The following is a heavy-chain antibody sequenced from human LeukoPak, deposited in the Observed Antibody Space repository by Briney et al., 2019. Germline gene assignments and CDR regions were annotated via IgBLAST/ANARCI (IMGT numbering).Heavy chain of an antibody. J-gene: IGHJ5*02. CDR2: INHSGST. V-gene: IGHV4-34*01. D-gene: IGHD3-3*01. CDR1: GGSFSGYY. CDR3: ARGRKSKVFWSGYQNWFDP. Sequence: SETLSLTCAVYGGSFSGYYWSWIRQPPGKGLEWIGEINHSGSTNYNPSLKSRVTISVDTSKNQFSLKLSSVTAADTAVYYCARGRKSKVFWSGYQNWFDPWGQGTLVTVSS.